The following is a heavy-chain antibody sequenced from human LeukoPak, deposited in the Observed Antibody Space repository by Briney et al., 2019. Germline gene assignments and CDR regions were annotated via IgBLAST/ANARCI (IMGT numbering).Heavy chain of an antibody. CDR1: GFTFSSYA. Sequence: PGGPLRLSCAASGFTFSSYAMSWVRQAPGKGLEWVSAISGSGGSTYYADSVKGRFTISRDNSKNTLYLQMNSLRAEDTAVYYCAKGTVVTPGTLDYWGQGTLVTVSS. CDR3: AKGTVVTPGTLDY. J-gene: IGHJ4*02. CDR2: ISGSGGST. D-gene: IGHD4-23*01. V-gene: IGHV3-23*01.